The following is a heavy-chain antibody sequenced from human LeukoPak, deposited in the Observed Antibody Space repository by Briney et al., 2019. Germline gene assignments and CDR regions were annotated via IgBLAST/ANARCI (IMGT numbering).Heavy chain of an antibody. Sequence: PGGSLSLSCSASGFPFSSYGMHWVRQAPGKGLEWVAVISYDGSNKYYADSVKGRFTISRDNSKNTLDLQMNSLRAEHTAVYYCAKDGGAVAGDFDYWGQGTLVTVSS. CDR3: AKDGGAVAGDFDY. D-gene: IGHD6-19*01. CDR2: ISYDGSNK. V-gene: IGHV3-30*18. J-gene: IGHJ4*02. CDR1: GFPFSSYG.